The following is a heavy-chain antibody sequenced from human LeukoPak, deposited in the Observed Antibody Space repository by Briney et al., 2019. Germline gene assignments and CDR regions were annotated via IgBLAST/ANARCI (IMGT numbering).Heavy chain of an antibody. CDR2: MYYSGST. Sequence: SSETLSLTCTVSGGSISSYYWSWIRQPPGKGLEWIGSMYYSGSTNYKPSLKSRVTISVDTSKNQFSLKLSSVTAADTAVYYCARAPHPYSSSWYFDYWGQGTLVTVSS. CDR1: GGSISSYY. CDR3: ARAPHPYSSSWYFDY. D-gene: IGHD6-13*01. J-gene: IGHJ4*02. V-gene: IGHV4-59*08.